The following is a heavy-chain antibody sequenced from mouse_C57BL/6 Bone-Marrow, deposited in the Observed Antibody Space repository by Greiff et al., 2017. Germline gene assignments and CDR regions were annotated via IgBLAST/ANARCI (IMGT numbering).Heavy chain of an antibody. Sequence: QVQLQQSGPELAKPGASVKLSCKASGYTFTSYAINWVKQRPGQGLEWIGWIYPRDGSTKYNEKFKGKATLTADTSSSTAYMEPPSLTSEDSAVYFCARDDGSSCWYFDVWGTGTAVTVSA. J-gene: IGHJ1*03. CDR1: GYTFTSYA. V-gene: IGHV1-85*01. CDR2: IYPRDGST. D-gene: IGHD1-1*01. CDR3: ARDDGSSCWYFDV.